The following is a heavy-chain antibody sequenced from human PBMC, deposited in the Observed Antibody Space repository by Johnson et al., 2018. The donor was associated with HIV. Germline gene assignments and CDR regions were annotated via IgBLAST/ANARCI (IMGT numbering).Heavy chain of an antibody. CDR2: ISSSGSTK. J-gene: IGHJ3*02. Sequence: VQLVESGGGLVKPGGSLRLSCAASGFTFSDYYMSWIRQAPGKGLEWVSYISSSGSTKCSADSVKGRFSISRDNSKNTLYLQMSSLRAEDTAVYYCARAQIDVLRFLEWLPRDDAFDIWGQGTMVTVSS. CDR3: ARAQIDVLRFLEWLPRDDAFDI. CDR1: GFTFSDYY. D-gene: IGHD3-3*01. V-gene: IGHV3-11*04.